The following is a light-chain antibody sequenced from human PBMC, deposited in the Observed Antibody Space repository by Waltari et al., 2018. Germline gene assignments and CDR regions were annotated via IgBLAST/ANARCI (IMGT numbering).Light chain of an antibody. Sequence: DIVMTQSPDSLAVSLGERATINCRSSQSIYFSPNNKNYLAWYQQKPGQPPKLLIYWASTRESGVPDRFSGSGSGTDFTLTISSLQAEDVAVYYCQQYHTASTFGQGTKLEIK. CDR3: QQYHTAST. CDR2: WAS. J-gene: IGKJ2*01. V-gene: IGKV4-1*01. CDR1: QSIYFSPNNKNY.